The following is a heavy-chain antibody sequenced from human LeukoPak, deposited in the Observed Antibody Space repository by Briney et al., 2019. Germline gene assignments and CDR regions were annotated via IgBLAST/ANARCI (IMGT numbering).Heavy chain of an antibody. CDR2: IFHTGTT. J-gene: IGHJ6*03. CDR3: ARENGSSGWYHYYYMDV. Sequence: SETLSLTCAVSGGSISSSNWWSWVRQPPGKGLEWIGRIFHTGTTDYKTSLKGRVTISVDKSKNQFSLKLTSVTAADTAVYYCARENGSSGWYHYYYMDVWGKGTTVTVSS. CDR1: GGSISSSNW. V-gene: IGHV4-4*02. D-gene: IGHD6-19*01.